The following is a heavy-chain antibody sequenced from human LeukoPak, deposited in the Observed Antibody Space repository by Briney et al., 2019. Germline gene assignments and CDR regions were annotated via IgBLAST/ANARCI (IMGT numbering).Heavy chain of an antibody. D-gene: IGHD3-22*01. CDR2: ISFEGRNK. CDR3: ARDLHYGDSSGAFYY. Sequence: GGSLRLSCAAPGFTFSSYAMHAGREGPGKGVGRGAVISFEGRNKYYTDSVKGRITMSRDNSKNTLYLQMNSLGAQGTAVYYCARDLHYGDSSGAFYYWGQGTLVTVSS. CDR1: GFTFSSYA. J-gene: IGHJ4*02. V-gene: IGHV3-30*04.